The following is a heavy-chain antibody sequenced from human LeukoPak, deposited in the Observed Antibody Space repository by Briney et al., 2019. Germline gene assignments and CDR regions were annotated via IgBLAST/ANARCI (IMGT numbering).Heavy chain of an antibody. CDR3: ARLGCSGGSCYSGEDYFDY. D-gene: IGHD2-15*01. J-gene: IGHJ4*02. CDR2: IYSGGST. CDR1: GFTVGSNY. V-gene: IGHV3-53*01. Sequence: GGSLRLSCAASGFTVGSNYMSWVRQAPGKGLEWVSVIYSGGSTYYADSVKGRFTISRDNSKNTLYLQMNSLRAEDTAVYYCARLGCSGGSCYSGEDYFDYWGQGTLVTVSS.